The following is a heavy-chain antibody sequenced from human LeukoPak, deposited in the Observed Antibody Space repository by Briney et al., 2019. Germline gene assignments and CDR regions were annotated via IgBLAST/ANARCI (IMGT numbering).Heavy chain of an antibody. J-gene: IGHJ5*02. V-gene: IGHV1-2*02. CDR3: ARNFDMDGFDP. D-gene: IGHD3-9*01. CDR2: INSDSGFT. CDR1: GYTFTGYY. Sequence: ASVKVPCKASGYTFTGYYMNWVRQAPGQGLEWMGWINSDSGFTKYAQKFQGRVTMTRDTSITTVYMDLTRLTSDDTAVYYCARNFDMDGFDPWGQGTMVTVSS.